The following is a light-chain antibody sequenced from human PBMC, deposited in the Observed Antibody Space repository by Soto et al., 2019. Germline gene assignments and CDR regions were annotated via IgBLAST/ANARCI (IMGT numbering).Light chain of an antibody. CDR1: SSNIGAGQD. CDR2: DSN. J-gene: IGLJ1*01. Sequence: QSVLTQPPSVSGAPGQRVTISCTGTSSNIGAGQDVHWYRQLPGAAPKFLISDSNNRASGVPDRFSVSKSGASASLAINGLRAEDEGDYFCQSYGTSLSGLYVFGTGTKVTVL. V-gene: IGLV1-40*01. CDR3: QSYGTSLSGLYV.